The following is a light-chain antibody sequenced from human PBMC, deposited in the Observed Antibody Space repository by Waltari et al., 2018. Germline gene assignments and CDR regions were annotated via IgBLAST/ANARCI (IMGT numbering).Light chain of an antibody. CDR2: EAS. V-gene: IGLV2-8*01. CDR3: SSYAGSHTVLL. J-gene: IGLJ2*01. CDR1: SSVIGGHPY. Sequence: QTALTQPPPPSVSPAPSVTISCTETSSVIGGHPYVSWYQQHPGAAPKLIIFEASKRSSGVPDRCSGSKAGNPASLTVSGLQADDEADYYCSSYAGSHTVLLFGGGTKLTVL.